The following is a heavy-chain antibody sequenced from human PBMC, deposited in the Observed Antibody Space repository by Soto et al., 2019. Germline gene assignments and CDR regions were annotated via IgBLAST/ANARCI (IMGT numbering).Heavy chain of an antibody. D-gene: IGHD1-26*01. J-gene: IGHJ4*02. CDR1: GFNFSSYG. CDR3: ARSPYSVSYLAYFDY. V-gene: IGHV3-30*03. Sequence: QVQLVESGGGVVQPGRSLRLSCAASGFNFSSYGMHWVRQAPGKGLEWVAVISYDGSNKYYADSVKGRFTISRDNSKNTLYLQMNSLRAEDTAVYYCARSPYSVSYLAYFDYWGQGTLVTVSS. CDR2: ISYDGSNK.